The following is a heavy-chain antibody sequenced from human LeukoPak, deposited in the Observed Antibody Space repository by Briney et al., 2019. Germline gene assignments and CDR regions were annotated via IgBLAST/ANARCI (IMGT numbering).Heavy chain of an antibody. V-gene: IGHV3-23*01. CDR3: AKAMSTDHYGSRGFYRVDFDS. CDR1: GFTFSTYA. Sequence: GGSLRLSCAASGFTFSTYAMSWVRQAPGKGLEWVSVLTNSGGSGGVTYYADSVKGRFIISRDNSKSTLYLQLSSLRAEDTAVYYCAKAMSTDHYGSRGFYRVDFDSWGQGTLVTVSS. J-gene: IGHJ4*02. CDR2: LTNSGGSGGVT. D-gene: IGHD3-22*01.